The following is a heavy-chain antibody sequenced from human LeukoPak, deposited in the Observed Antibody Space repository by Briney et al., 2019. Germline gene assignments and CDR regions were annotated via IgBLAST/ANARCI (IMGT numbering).Heavy chain of an antibody. CDR1: DGSISSSSYY. V-gene: IGHV4-39*01. CDR2: IYYSGST. CDR3: ASSRTRGYDFWSGYYTREFDY. Sequence: PSETLSLTCTVSDGSISSSSYYWGWIRQPPGKGLEWIGSIYYSGSTYYNPSLKSRVTISVDTSKNQFSLKLSSVTAADTAVYYCASSRTRGYDFWSGYYTREFDYWGQGTLVTVSS. D-gene: IGHD3-3*01. J-gene: IGHJ4*02.